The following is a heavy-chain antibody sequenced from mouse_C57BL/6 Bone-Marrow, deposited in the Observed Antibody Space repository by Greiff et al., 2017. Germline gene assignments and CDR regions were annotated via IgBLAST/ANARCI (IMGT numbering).Heavy chain of an antibody. D-gene: IGHD3-2*01. CDR1: GYTFTSYW. CDR2: IYPGSGST. CDR3: AKTARVPFDY. V-gene: IGHV1-55*01. J-gene: IGHJ2*01. Sequence: QVQLKQPGAELVKPGASVKMSCKASGYTFTSYWITWVKPRPGQGLEWIGDIYPGSGSTNYNEKFKRKATLTVDTSSSTAYMRLSSLTSEDSAVXYCAKTARVPFDYWGQGTTLTVSS.